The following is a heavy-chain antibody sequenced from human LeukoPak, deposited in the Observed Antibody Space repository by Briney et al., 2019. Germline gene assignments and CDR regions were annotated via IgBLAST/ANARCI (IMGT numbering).Heavy chain of an antibody. CDR2: INPNSGGT. Sequence: ASVKVSCKASRYTFTGYYMHWVRQAPGQGLEWMGRINPNSGGTNYAQKFQGRVTMTRDTSISTAYMELSRLRSDDTAVYYCARDPYYYDSSGYSDYWGQGTLVTVSS. V-gene: IGHV1-2*06. CDR3: ARDPYYYDSSGYSDY. D-gene: IGHD3-22*01. CDR1: RYTFTGYY. J-gene: IGHJ4*02.